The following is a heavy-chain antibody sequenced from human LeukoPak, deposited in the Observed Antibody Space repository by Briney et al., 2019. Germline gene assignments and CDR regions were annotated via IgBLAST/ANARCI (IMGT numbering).Heavy chain of an antibody. V-gene: IGHV4-30-4*01. CDR3: AVVAATLAY. J-gene: IGHJ4*02. D-gene: IGHD2-15*01. Sequence: KPSQTLSLNCTVSSGSIRSGDYYWRWIRQPPGKGLEWIGYIYDSGSTYYNPSLESRVTMSVDTSKNQFSLKLSSVTAADTAVYYCAVVAATLAYWGQGTLVTVSS. CDR1: SGSIRSGDYY. CDR2: IYDSGST.